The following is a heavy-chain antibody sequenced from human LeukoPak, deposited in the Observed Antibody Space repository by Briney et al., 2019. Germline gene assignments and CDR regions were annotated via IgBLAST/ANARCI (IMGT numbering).Heavy chain of an antibody. D-gene: IGHD3-10*01. CDR3: ARGFGSGTSPFDN. V-gene: IGHV4-4*07. J-gene: IGHJ4*02. CDR2: IYVTDLI. CDR1: GGPIRSNY. Sequence: SGTLSLTCTVSGGPIRSNYWSWIRQTGGKGLELIGRIYVTDLINYNPSLKSRVTISVDMSKNQLSLNLTSVTAADTAIYYCARGFGSGTSPFDNWGRGTLVTVSS.